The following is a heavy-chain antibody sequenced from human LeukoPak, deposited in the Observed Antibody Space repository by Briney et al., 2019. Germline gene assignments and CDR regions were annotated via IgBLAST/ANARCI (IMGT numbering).Heavy chain of an antibody. Sequence: GGSLRLSCAVSGFAFSSLAMHWVRQAPGKGLEWVAFISYDGNNQYYADSVKGRFTISRDNSKNTLYLQMNNLRAEDTAIYYCARVGSRYCSGANCYDGFWGQGTLVTVSS. CDR2: ISYDGNNQ. J-gene: IGHJ4*02. CDR1: GFAFSSLA. CDR3: ARVGSRYCSGANCYDGF. V-gene: IGHV3-30-3*01. D-gene: IGHD2-15*01.